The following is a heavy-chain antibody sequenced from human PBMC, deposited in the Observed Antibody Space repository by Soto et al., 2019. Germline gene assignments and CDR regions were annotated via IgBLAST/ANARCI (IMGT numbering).Heavy chain of an antibody. V-gene: IGHV4-59*01. CDR3: ARVLYSTGWNHFDY. D-gene: IGHD6-19*01. J-gene: IGHJ4*02. CDR2: IYYSGST. CDR1: GGSISTYY. Sequence: QVQLQESGPGLVKPSETLSLTCTVSGGSISTYYWSWIRQPPGKGLEWIGYIYYSGSTNFNPSLKSRVTMSVDTSKNQFSLKLSSVTAMDTALYYCARVLYSTGWNHFDYWGRGTLVTVSS.